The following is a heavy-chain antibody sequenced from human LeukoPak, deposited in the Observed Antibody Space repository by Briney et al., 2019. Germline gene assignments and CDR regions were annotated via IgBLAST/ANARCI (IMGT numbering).Heavy chain of an antibody. CDR2: IYTSGST. Sequence: PSETLSLTCTVSGGSISSYYWSWIRQPAGKGLEWIGRIYTSGSTNYNPSLKSRVTISVDTSKNQFSLKLSSVTAADTAVYYCARGPKHYGDGSYYFDYWGQGTLVTVSS. V-gene: IGHV4-4*07. CDR3: ARGPKHYGDGSYYFDY. D-gene: IGHD4-17*01. CDR1: GGSISSYY. J-gene: IGHJ4*02.